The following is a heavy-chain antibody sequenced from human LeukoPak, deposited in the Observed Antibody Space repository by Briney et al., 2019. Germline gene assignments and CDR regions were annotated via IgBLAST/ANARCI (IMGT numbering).Heavy chain of an antibody. CDR3: GKSTIAAVGKDYYCAMDA. CDR2: ISFDGTNK. Sequence: PETSLRLSCAASGFTFSSYGMHWVRQAPGKGLEWVALISFDGTNKYYADSVKGRFTISRDNSKSTLYLQMHSLRGEDAAVYYCGKSTIAAVGKDYYCAMDAWGQGTTVTVSS. CDR1: GFTFSSYG. D-gene: IGHD6-13*01. V-gene: IGHV3-30*18. J-gene: IGHJ6*02.